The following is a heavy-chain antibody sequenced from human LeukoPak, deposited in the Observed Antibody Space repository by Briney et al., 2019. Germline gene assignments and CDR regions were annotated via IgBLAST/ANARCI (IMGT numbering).Heavy chain of an antibody. V-gene: IGHV3-7*01. CDR3: SRRLYGDYVDDS. D-gene: IGHD4-17*01. CDR2: VNEDGSVR. J-gene: IGHJ4*02. Sequence: GGSLRLSCAASGFTYINHWMSWVRQAPEEGLEWVASVNEDGSVRYYVDSVKGRFTISRDNAKSSLYLQMSSLRGEDTAVYYCSRRLYGDYVDDSWGQGTLVTVSS. CDR1: GFTYINHW.